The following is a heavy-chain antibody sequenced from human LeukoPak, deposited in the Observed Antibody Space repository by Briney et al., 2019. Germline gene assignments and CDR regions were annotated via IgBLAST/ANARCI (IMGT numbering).Heavy chain of an antibody. D-gene: IGHD2-15*01. CDR2: ISSSSYI. V-gene: IGHV3-21*01. CDR3: ARIGGNGSYFDY. Sequence: PGGSLRLSCAASGFTFSSYSMNWVRQAPGKGLEWVSSISSSSYIYYADSVKGRFTISRDNAKNSLYLQTNSLRAEDTAVYYCARIGGNGSYFDYWGQGTLVTVSS. CDR1: GFTFSSYS. J-gene: IGHJ4*02.